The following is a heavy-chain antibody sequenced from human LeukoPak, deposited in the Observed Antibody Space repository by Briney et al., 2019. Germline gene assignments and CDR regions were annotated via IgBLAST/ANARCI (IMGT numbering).Heavy chain of an antibody. CDR2: IKGDGSEK. Sequence: AGGSLRLSCAASGFTFSSYWMTWVRQAPGKGLEWVSNIKGDGSEKYYVDSVKGRFTISRDNAKNSLYLQMNSLRAEDTAVYYCARHFRFLEDYCGQGTLVTVSS. CDR3: ARHFRFLEDY. D-gene: IGHD3-3*01. J-gene: IGHJ4*02. V-gene: IGHV3-7*01. CDR1: GFTFSSYW.